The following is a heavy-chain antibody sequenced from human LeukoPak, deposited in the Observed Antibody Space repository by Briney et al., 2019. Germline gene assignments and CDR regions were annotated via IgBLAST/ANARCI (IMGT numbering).Heavy chain of an antibody. CDR2: IYYSGST. Sequence: SETLSLTCAVYGGSFSGYYWSWIRQPPGKGLEWIGSIYYSGSTNYNPSLKSRVTISVDTSKNQFSLKLSSVTAADTAVYYCARFSGYYSYYFDYWGQGTLVTVSS. V-gene: IGHV4-59*01. CDR1: GGSFSGYY. CDR3: ARFSGYYSYYFDY. J-gene: IGHJ4*02. D-gene: IGHD3-22*01.